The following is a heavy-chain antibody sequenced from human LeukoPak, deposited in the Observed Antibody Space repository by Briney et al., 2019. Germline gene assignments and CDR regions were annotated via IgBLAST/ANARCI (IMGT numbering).Heavy chain of an antibody. V-gene: IGHV3-21*03. CDR1: GFTFSSYS. CDR2: ITSSSSYI. J-gene: IGHJ4*02. D-gene: IGHD2-2*01. Sequence: GGSLRLSCAASGFTFSSYSMNWVRQAPGKGLEWVSYITSSSSYIYYADSVKGRFTIFRDNAKNSLYLQMNSLRAEDTAVYYCAREIGYCSSTSCYGGSDYWGQGTLVTVSS. CDR3: AREIGYCSSTSCYGGSDY.